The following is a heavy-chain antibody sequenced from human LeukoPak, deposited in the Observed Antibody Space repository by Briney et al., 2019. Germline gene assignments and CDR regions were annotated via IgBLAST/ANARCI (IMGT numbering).Heavy chain of an antibody. D-gene: IGHD1-1*01. J-gene: IGHJ4*02. CDR1: GGSFSGYY. Sequence: SETLSLTCAVYGGSFSGYYWSWIRQPPGKGLEWIGEINHSGSTNYNPSLKSRVTISVDTSKNQFSLKLSSVTAADTAVYYCARDTTGDGPGDYWGQGTLVTDSS. CDR2: INHSGST. V-gene: IGHV4-34*01. CDR3: ARDTTGDGPGDY.